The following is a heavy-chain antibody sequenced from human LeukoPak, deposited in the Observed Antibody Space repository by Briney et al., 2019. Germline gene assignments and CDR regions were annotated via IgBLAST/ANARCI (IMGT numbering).Heavy chain of an antibody. CDR1: GFTFSSYN. D-gene: IGHD7-27*01. J-gene: IGHJ4*02. V-gene: IGHV3-48*02. CDR2: FSSSGSNK. Sequence: GGSLRLSCAASGFTFSSYNMNWVRQAPGKGLEWVSSFSSSGSNKYYADSVRGRFTFSRDNPKNSLYLQMNSLRDEDTAVYYCARANWGSFDYWGQGTLVTVSS. CDR3: ARANWGSFDY.